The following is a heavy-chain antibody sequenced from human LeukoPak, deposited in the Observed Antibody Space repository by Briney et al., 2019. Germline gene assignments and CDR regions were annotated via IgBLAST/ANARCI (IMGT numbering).Heavy chain of an antibody. CDR1: GFTFSSYA. CDR2: IQSDGSNK. V-gene: IGHV3-30*02. Sequence: GGSLRLSCAASGFTFSSYAMHWVRQAPGKGLECVAFIQSDGSNKYYSDSVKGRFTISRDNSKNTLFLQMNSLRVEDTAVYYCATHCSGTSCHRDYWGQGILVTVSS. J-gene: IGHJ4*02. CDR3: ATHCSGTSCHRDY. D-gene: IGHD2-2*01.